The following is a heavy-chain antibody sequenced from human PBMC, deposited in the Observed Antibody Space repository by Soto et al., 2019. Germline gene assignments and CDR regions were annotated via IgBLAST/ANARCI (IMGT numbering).Heavy chain of an antibody. V-gene: IGHV1-18*01. CDR3: ARDPTIFGVVQNYGMDV. CDR2: ISAYNGYT. J-gene: IGHJ6*02. D-gene: IGHD3-3*01. CDR1: GYTFTTFG. Sequence: QVQLVQSGAEVKKPGASVKVSCKASGYTFTTFGISWVRQAPGQGLEWMGWISAYNGYTNYAQKVKGRVTMTTDTSTRTAYMELRSLRSDDTAVYYCARDPTIFGVVQNYGMDVWGQGTTVTVSS.